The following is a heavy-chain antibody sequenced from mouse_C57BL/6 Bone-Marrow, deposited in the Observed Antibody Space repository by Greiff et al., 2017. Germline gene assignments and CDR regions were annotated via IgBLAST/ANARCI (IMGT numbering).Heavy chain of an antibody. CDR1: GYAFTSSW. V-gene: IGHV1-82*01. CDR3: ARADIGDF. D-gene: IGHD2-14*01. Sequence: QVQLQQSGPELVKPGASVKMSCKASGYAFTSSWMHWVKQRPGQGLEWIGRIYPGDGDTNYNEKFKGKATLTADKSSSTAYMQLSSVTSEDSAVYGCARADIGDFGGQGTAITVSA. CDR2: IYPGDGDT. J-gene: IGHJ2*01.